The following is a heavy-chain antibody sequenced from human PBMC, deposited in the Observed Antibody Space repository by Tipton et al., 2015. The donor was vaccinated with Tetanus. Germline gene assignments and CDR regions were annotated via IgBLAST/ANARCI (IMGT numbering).Heavy chain of an antibody. Sequence: SLRLSCAASGITFSSFAMSWARQAPGKGLEWVSGISGSGDKTYYADSVKGRFTISRDNSKNTLYLQMDGLRAEDTAVYYCAKRKADNFGEFDYWGQGTLVTASS. D-gene: IGHD3-10*01. CDR3: AKRKADNFGEFDY. J-gene: IGHJ4*02. V-gene: IGHV3-23*01. CDR1: GITFSSFA. CDR2: ISGSGDKT.